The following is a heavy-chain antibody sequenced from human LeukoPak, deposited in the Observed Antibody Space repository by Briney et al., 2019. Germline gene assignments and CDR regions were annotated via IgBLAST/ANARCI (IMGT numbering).Heavy chain of an antibody. CDR2: ISPSGGST. CDR1: GFTFSNYD. V-gene: IGHV3-23*01. Sequence: GGSLRLSCAASGFTFSNYDMSWVRQAPGKGLEWVSGISPSGGSTNYADSVKGRFSISRDHSKHTLHLQMNSLRAEDTAVYYCARDITGGYSFDYWGQGTLVTVSS. J-gene: IGHJ4*02. D-gene: IGHD3-22*01. CDR3: ARDITGGYSFDY.